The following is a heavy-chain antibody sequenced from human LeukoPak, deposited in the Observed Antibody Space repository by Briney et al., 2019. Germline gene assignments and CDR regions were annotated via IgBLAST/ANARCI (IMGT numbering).Heavy chain of an antibody. V-gene: IGHV1-2*02. CDR2: INPNSGGT. D-gene: IGHD2-2*01. CDR3: ARGLGYCSTPDCPARVYCFDY. CDR1: GYTFTGYY. Sequence: VASVKVSCKASGYTFTGYYIHWVRQAPGQGLEWMGWINPNSGGTNYAQEFQGRVTMTRDTSISTADMELSRLRSDDTAVYYCARGLGYCSTPDCPARVYCFDYWGQGTLVTVSS. J-gene: IGHJ4*02.